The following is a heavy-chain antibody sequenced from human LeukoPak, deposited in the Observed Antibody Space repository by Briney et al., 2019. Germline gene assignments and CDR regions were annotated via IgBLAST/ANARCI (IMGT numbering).Heavy chain of an antibody. CDR1: GFTFSSYS. D-gene: IGHD3-10*01. J-gene: IGHJ6*02. V-gene: IGHV3-21*01. CDR2: ISSSSSYI. Sequence: GGSLRLSCAASGFTFSSYSMNWVRQAPGKGLEWVSSISSSSSYIYYADSVKGRFTISRDNAKNSLYLQVNSLRAEDTAVYYCARDIYVVRGVKRYYGMDVWGQGTTVTVSS. CDR3: ARDIYVVRGVKRYYGMDV.